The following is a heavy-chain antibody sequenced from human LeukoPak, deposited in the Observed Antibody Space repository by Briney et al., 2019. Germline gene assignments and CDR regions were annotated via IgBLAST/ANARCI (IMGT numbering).Heavy chain of an antibody. D-gene: IGHD3-9*01. Sequence: SETLSLTCTVSGGSISSSDYYWSWIRQPPGKGLEWIGYIYYSGSTSYNPSLKSRVTISVDTSKNQFSPKLTSVTAADTAVYYCARGFDAHNAFDIWGQGTMVTVSS. CDR1: GGSISSSDYY. CDR3: ARGFDAHNAFDI. CDR2: IYYSGST. V-gene: IGHV4-30-4*01. J-gene: IGHJ3*02.